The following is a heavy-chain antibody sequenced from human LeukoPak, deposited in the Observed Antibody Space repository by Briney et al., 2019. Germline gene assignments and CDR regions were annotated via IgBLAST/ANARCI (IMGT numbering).Heavy chain of an antibody. CDR2: INHSGST. Sequence: PSETLSLTCAVYGGSFSGYYWSWIRQPPGKGLEWIGEINHSGSTNYNPSLKSRVTISADTSKNQFSLKLSSVTAADTAVYYCARGGGCGGDCYSSREDYYFDYWGQGTLVTVSS. CDR3: ARGGGCGGDCYSSREDYYFDY. CDR1: GGSFSGYY. J-gene: IGHJ4*02. D-gene: IGHD2-21*02. V-gene: IGHV4-34*01.